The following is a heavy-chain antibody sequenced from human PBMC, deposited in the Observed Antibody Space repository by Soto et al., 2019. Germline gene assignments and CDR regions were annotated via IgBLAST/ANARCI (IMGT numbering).Heavy chain of an antibody. Sequence: WWSLRLSCAASGFTCTRYSMNWFRQAPGKGLEWVSSISSTTHYIYYADSMRGRFTISRDNAKNAVYLEMNSLRAEDTAVYYCARESEDLTSNFDYWGQGTLVTVSS. CDR1: GFTCTRYS. CDR3: ARESEDLTSNFDY. CDR2: ISSTTHYI. J-gene: IGHJ4*02. V-gene: IGHV3-21*06.